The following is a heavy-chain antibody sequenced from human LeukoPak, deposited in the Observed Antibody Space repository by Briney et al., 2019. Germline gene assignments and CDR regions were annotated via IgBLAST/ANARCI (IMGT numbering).Heavy chain of an antibody. V-gene: IGHV4-39*01. CDR1: GGSISSSSYY. CDR2: IYYSGST. D-gene: IGHD5-12*01. J-gene: IGHJ4*02. CDR3: ATGYTGNCPYN. Sequence: PSETLSLTCTVSGGSISSSSYYWGWIRQPPGKGLEWIGTIYYSGSTYYNPSLKSRVTISVDTSKNQFSLKLRSVTAADTAVYYCATGYTGNCPYNWGQGTLVTVSS.